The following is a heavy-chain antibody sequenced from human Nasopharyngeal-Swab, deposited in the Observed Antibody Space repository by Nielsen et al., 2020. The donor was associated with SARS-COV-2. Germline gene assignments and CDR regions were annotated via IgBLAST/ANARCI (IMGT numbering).Heavy chain of an antibody. J-gene: IGHJ6*03. V-gene: IGHV3-53*01. CDR2: IYSGGST. CDR1: GFTVSSNY. D-gene: IGHD3-3*01. Sequence: GESLKISCAASGFTVSSNYMSWVRQAPGKGLEWVSVIYSGGSTYYADSVKGRFTISRDSSKNTLYLQMNSLRAEDTAVYYCARDPYDFWSGSYYLDVWGQGTTVTVSS. CDR3: ARDPYDFWSGSYYLDV.